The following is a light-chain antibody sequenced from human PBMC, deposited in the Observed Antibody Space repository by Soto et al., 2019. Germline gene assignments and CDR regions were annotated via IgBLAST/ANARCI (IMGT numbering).Light chain of an antibody. CDR1: SSDVGNYNY. CDR3: SSYTSTSSLV. V-gene: IGLV2-14*01. CDR2: DVS. J-gene: IGLJ2*01. Sequence: HSALTQPASVSGSPGQSITISCTGTSSDVGNYNYVSWYQQRPGKAPTLMIYDVSNRPSGVSNRFSASKSGNTASLTISGLQAEDDADYYCSSYTSTSSLVFGLGTKLIVL.